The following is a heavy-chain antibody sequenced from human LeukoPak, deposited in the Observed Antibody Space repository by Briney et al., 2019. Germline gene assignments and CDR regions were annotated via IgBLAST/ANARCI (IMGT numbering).Heavy chain of an antibody. CDR1: GFIFSDHY. D-gene: IGHD1-26*01. CDR2: IRNRRNSYTT. CDR3: ARSTTAVTPYYSDY. Sequence: GGSLRLSCAGSGFIFSDHYMDWVRQAPGKGLEWVGRIRNRRNSYTTEYAASVKGRFTISRDDSKNSLYLQMNSQQTEDTATYYCARSTTAVTPYYSDYWGQGTLVTVSS. V-gene: IGHV3-72*01. J-gene: IGHJ4*02.